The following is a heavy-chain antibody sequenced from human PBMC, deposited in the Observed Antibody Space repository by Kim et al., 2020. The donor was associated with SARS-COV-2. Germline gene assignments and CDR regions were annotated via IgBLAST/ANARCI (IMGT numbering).Heavy chain of an antibody. J-gene: IGHJ6*02. Sequence: SETLSLTCTVSGGSISSYYWSWIRQPPGKGLEWMGYIYYSGSTNYNPSLKSGVTISVDTSKNQFSLKLSTVTAADAAAYYCAGLYYVWGRPYYYYGMDVWGQGTTVTLSS. CDR1: GGSISSYY. V-gene: IGHV4-59*01. D-gene: IGHD3-16*01. CDR2: IYYSGST. CDR3: AGLYYVWGRPYYYYGMDV.